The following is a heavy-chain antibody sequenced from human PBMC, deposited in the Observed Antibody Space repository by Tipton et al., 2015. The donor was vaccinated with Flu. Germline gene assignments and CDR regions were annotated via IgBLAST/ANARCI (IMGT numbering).Heavy chain of an antibody. CDR1: GYTFPSYG. Sequence: QLVQSGAEVKKPGASVKVSCKASGYTFPSYGISWVRQVPGQGLEWMGGFSAYNGNGNYAQKFQGRVTMTTDTSTSSAYMELRSLRTDDTAVYYCARGEFPARTIDAFDIWGQGTMVTVSS. J-gene: IGHJ3*02. D-gene: IGHD3-10*01. V-gene: IGHV1-18*01. CDR2: FSAYNGNG. CDR3: ARGEFPARTIDAFDI.